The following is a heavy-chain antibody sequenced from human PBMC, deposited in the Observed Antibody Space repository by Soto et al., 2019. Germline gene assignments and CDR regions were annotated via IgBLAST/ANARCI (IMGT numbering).Heavy chain of an antibody. J-gene: IGHJ6*04. V-gene: IGHV3-23*01. CDR1: GFTFSTYA. CDR2: LSGSGGSI. D-gene: IGHD1-1*01. CDR3: VKGYWKGDV. Sequence: EVQLLESGGGLVQPGGSLRLSCAASGFTFSTYAMNWVRQAPGNGLEWVSALSGSGGSIHYADSVKGRFTISRDNSKNTLYLQMNSLRDEDTAVYHCVKGYWKGDVWGKGTTVTVSS.